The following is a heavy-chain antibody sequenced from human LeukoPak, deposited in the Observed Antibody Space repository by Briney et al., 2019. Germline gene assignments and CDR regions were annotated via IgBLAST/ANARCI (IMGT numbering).Heavy chain of an antibody. D-gene: IGHD3-22*01. V-gene: IGHV3-23*01. CDR3: ATITSMRVVLIY. J-gene: IGHJ1*01. CDR1: GFTFSSFD. Sequence: PGGSLRLSCAASGFTFSSFDMTWVRQAPGKGLEWVSTISVSATNTYYADSVKGRFTISRDNSKNTLYLQMNSLRADDTAVYYCATITSMRVVLIYWGQGTLVTVSS. CDR2: ISVSATNT.